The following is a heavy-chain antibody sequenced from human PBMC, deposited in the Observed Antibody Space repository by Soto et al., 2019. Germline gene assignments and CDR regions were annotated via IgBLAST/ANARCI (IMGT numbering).Heavy chain of an antibody. Sequence: QITLKESGPTLVKPTQTLTLTCTFSGFSLTTPGVSVGWIRQPPGKALEWLGLLYWDDDKRYSPALTTRLTFSKDAAKSHIVLTLTNVDPVDTATYYCAHNSNSAVAGTLYVDYWGQGTLVTVSS. CDR2: LYWDDDK. V-gene: IGHV2-5*02. D-gene: IGHD6-19*01. CDR3: AHNSNSAVAGTLYVDY. CDR1: GFSLTTPGVS. J-gene: IGHJ4*02.